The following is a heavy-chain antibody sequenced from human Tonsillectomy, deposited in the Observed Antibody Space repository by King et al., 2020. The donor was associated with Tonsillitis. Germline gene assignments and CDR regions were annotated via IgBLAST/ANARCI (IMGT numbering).Heavy chain of an antibody. CDR2: ISAYNGNT. D-gene: IGHD1-26*01. J-gene: IGHJ3*02. CDR3: AREPRGGSYYPHDAFDI. Sequence: QLVQSGAEVKKPGASVKVSCKASGYTFTSYGISWVRQAPGQGLEWMGWISAYNGNTNYAQKLQGRVTMTTDTSTSTAYMELRGLRSDDTAVYYCAREPRGGSYYPHDAFDIWGQGTMVTVSS. V-gene: IGHV1-18*01. CDR1: GYTFTSYG.